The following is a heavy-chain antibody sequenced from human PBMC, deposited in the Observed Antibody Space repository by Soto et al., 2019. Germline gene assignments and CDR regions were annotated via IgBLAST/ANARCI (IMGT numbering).Heavy chain of an antibody. D-gene: IGHD6-13*01. CDR2: INPNSGGT. CDR3: ASAGGSRTWSWFHX. J-gene: IGHJ5*02. CDR1: GYTFTDYY. V-gene: IGHV1-2*02. Sequence: GASVKVSCKASGYTFTDYYMHWVRQAPGQGLEWMGCINPNSGGTDYAQNFQGRISMTRDTSISTAYMDLSRLTSYDTAVYYCASAGGSRTWSWFHXWGQGTLVTVSX.